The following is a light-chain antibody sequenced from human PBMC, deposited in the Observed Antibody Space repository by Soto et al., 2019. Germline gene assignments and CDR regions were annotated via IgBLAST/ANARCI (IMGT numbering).Light chain of an antibody. CDR3: CSYAGGYTFI. V-gene: IGLV2-11*01. CDR2: DVS. J-gene: IGLJ1*01. Sequence: QSALTQPRSVSGSPGQSVTISCAGTSSDVGAYHYVSWYQQHPGKAPKFMIYDVSKRPSGVPDRFSGSMSGNTASLTISGLHAEDEADYYCCSYAGGYTFIFGSGTKLTVL. CDR1: SSDVGAYHY.